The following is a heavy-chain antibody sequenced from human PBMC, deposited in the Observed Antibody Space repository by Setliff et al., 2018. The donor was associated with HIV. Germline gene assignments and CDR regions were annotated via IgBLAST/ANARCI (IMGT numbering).Heavy chain of an antibody. V-gene: IGHV4-39*01. CDR2: IYYSGNA. CDR3: ATRNTLRYFDS. D-gene: IGHD3-3*01. CDR1: GGSISSSNYY. J-gene: IGHJ4*02. Sequence: PSETLSLTCTVSGGSISSSNYYWGWIRQPPGKGLEWIGSIYYSGNAYYNPSLKSRVTISVDTSENQFSLKLSSVTAADTAVYYCATRNTLRYFDSWGQGTLVTVSS.